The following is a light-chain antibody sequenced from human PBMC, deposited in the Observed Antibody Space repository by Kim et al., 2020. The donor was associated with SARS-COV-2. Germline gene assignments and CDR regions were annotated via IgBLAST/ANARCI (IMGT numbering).Light chain of an antibody. V-gene: IGLV2-8*01. CDR2: EVS. J-gene: IGLJ2*01. Sequence: QSALTQPPSASGSPGQSVTISCSGTSSDILIYNYVSWYQQHPAKTPKLLIYEVSKRPSGVPDRFSGSKSANTASLTISGLQADDEADYYCSSFAAGNTLLFGGGTKVTV. CDR1: SSDILIYNY. CDR3: SSFAAGNTLL.